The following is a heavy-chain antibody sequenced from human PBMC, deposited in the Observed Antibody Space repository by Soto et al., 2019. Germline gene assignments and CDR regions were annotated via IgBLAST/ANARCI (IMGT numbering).Heavy chain of an antibody. Sequence: QVQLVESGGGVVQPGASLRLSCVGSGFTFRSYVIHWVRQAPGKGLEWVPLTSYDGSNKYYDDSVKGRFTISRDNSRNTVDLHMDSLRLEDTALYYCARWGTTGGLDVWGQGTLVSVSS. J-gene: IGHJ4*02. CDR2: TSYDGSNK. CDR1: GFTFRSYV. CDR3: ARWGTTGGLDV. D-gene: IGHD3-16*01. V-gene: IGHV3-30*19.